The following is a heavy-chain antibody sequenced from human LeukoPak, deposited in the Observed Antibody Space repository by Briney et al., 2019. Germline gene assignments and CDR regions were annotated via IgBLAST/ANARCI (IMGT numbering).Heavy chain of an antibody. D-gene: IGHD3-10*01. CDR1: GFTFTDAW. CDR2: ISGSGHTT. V-gene: IGHV3-23*01. Sequence: GGSLRLSCAASGFTFTDAWMSWVRQAPGKGLEWVSGISGSGHTTYYADSVKGRFTISRDNSKNTLYLQMNSLRAEDTDVYYCAKDYYDSGSYYYPFDYWGQGTLVTVSS. CDR3: AKDYYDSGSYYYPFDY. J-gene: IGHJ4*02.